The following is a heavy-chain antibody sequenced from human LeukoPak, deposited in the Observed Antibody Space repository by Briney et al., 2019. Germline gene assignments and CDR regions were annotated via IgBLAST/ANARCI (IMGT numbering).Heavy chain of an antibody. V-gene: IGHV4-39*07. Sequence: PSETLSLTCTVSGGSISSSSYYWGWIRQPPGKGLEWIGSIYYSGSTYYNPSLKSRVTISVDTSKNQFSLKLSSVTAADTAVYYCASFSVVATYAEYWGQGTLVTVSS. CDR3: ASFSVVATYAEY. CDR1: GGSISSSSYY. CDR2: IYYSGST. J-gene: IGHJ4*02. D-gene: IGHD5-12*01.